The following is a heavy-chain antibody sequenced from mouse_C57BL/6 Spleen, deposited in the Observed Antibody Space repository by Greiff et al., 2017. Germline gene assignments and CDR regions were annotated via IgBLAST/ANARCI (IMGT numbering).Heavy chain of an antibody. D-gene: IGHD2-5*01. Sequence: EVQLVESGPGLVNPSQSLSLTCSVTGYSITSGYSWPWIRQFPGNQLAWMGYISYDGSNNYNPSLKNRISITRDTSKNQFFLKLNSVATEDTATYYCARRLEGYYSNYVFAYWGQGTLVTVSA. CDR3: ARRLEGYYSNYVFAY. V-gene: IGHV3-6*01. CDR2: ISYDGSN. CDR1: GYSITSGYS. J-gene: IGHJ3*01.